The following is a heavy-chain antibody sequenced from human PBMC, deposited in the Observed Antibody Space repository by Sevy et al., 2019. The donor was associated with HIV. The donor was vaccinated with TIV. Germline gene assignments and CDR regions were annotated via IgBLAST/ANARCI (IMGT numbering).Heavy chain of an antibody. Sequence: SETLSLTCAVYGGSFSGYYWSWIRQPPGKGLEWIGEINHSGSTNYNPSLKSRVTISVDTSKNQFSLKLSSVTAADTVGYYCARGGDDWGSGSSNWFDPWGQGTLVTVSS. V-gene: IGHV4-34*01. J-gene: IGHJ5*02. CDR1: GGSFSGYY. CDR2: INHSGST. CDR3: ARGGDDWGSGSSNWFDP. D-gene: IGHD3-10*01.